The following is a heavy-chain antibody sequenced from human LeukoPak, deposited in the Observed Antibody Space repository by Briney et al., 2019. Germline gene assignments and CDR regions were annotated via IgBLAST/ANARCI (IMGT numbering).Heavy chain of an antibody. D-gene: IGHD2-2*01. Sequence: SETLSLTCAVYGGSLSGYYWSWIRQPPGKGLEWIGEINHSGSTNYNPSLKSRVTISVDTSKNQFSLKLSSVTAADTAVYYCAGAFAVVVPAAANWFDPWGQGTLVTVSS. CDR3: AGAFAVVVPAAANWFDP. CDR2: INHSGST. V-gene: IGHV4-34*01. CDR1: GGSLSGYY. J-gene: IGHJ5*02.